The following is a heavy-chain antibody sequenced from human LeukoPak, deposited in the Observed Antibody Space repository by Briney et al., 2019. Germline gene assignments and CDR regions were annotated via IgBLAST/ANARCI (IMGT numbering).Heavy chain of an antibody. CDR1: GGSFSGYY. V-gene: IGHV4-34*01. J-gene: IGHJ6*03. D-gene: IGHD2-15*01. CDR2: INHSGST. Sequence: PSETLSLTCAVYGGSFSGYYWSWIRQPPGKGLEWIGEINHSGSTNYNPSLKSRVTISVDTSKNQFSLKLSSVTAADTAVYYCARKCSGGSCRAQHVLGVYYYMDVWGKGTTVTVSS. CDR3: ARKCSGGSCRAQHVLGVYYYMDV.